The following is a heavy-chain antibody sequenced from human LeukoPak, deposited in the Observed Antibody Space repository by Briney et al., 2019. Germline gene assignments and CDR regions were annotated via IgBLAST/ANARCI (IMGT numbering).Heavy chain of an antibody. CDR1: GFTVSSNY. CDR2: ILPDGSQK. J-gene: IGHJ4*02. CDR3: GRLAHNAWYAIDH. V-gene: IGHV3-7*01. D-gene: IGHD6-13*01. Sequence: PGGSLRLSCAASGFTVSSNYMSWVRQAPGKGLEWVANILPDGSQKYYVDSVKGRFTISRDNPKNSLYLQINSLRVDDTAVYYCGRLAHNAWYAIDHWGQGTLVTVSS.